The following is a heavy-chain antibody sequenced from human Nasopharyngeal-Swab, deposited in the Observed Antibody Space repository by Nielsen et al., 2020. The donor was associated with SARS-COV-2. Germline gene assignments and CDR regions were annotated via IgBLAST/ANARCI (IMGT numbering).Heavy chain of an antibody. CDR3: ARDDSSPHVGAFDI. J-gene: IGHJ3*02. Sequence: GGSLRLSCAASGFTFSSYEMNWVRQAPGKGLEWVSYISSSGSTIYYADSVKGRFTISRDNAMNSLYLQMNSLRAEDTAVYYCARDDSSPHVGAFDIWGQGTMVTVSS. D-gene: IGHD3-22*01. CDR1: GFTFSSYE. CDR2: ISSSGSTI. V-gene: IGHV3-48*03.